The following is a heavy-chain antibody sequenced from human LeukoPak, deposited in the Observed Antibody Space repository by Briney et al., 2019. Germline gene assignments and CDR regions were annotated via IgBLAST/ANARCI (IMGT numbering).Heavy chain of an antibody. CDR1: GFAVSSNY. D-gene: IGHD6-19*01. CDR3: AKGIVAGTSVYDY. CDR2: IYSGGST. V-gene: IGHV3-66*01. J-gene: IGHJ4*02. Sequence: GGSLRLSCAASGFAVSSNYMSWVRQAPGKGLEWVAVIYSGGSTNYADSVKGRFTISRDNSKNTLYLQMNSLRAEDTAVYYCAKGIVAGTSVYDYWGQGTLVTVSS.